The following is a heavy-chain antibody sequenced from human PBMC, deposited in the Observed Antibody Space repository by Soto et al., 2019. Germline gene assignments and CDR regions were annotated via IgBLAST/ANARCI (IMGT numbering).Heavy chain of an antibody. D-gene: IGHD2-2*01. CDR3: ARARIVVVPAAFDY. J-gene: IGHJ4*02. V-gene: IGHV3-7*01. CDR1: GFTFSSYW. Sequence: VQLVESGGGLVQPGGSLRLSCAASGFTFSSYWMSWVRQAPGKGLEWVANIKQDGSEKYYVDSVKGRFTISRDNAKNSLYLQMNSLRAEDTAVYYCARARIVVVPAAFDYWGQGTLVTVSS. CDR2: IKQDGSEK.